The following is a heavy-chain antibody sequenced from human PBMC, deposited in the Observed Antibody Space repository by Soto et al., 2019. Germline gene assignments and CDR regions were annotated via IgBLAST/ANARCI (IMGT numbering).Heavy chain of an antibody. D-gene: IGHD2-2*01. CDR1: GFTFSSYG. CDR3: AKSVVPADIIDYNGMDV. Sequence: QVQLVESGGGVVQPGRSLRLSCAASGFTFSSYGMHWVRQAPGKGLEWVAVISYDGSNKYYADSVKGRFTISRDNSKNTLYLQMNSLRAEDTAVYYCAKSVVPADIIDYNGMDVWGQGTTVTVSS. CDR2: ISYDGSNK. V-gene: IGHV3-30*18. J-gene: IGHJ6*02.